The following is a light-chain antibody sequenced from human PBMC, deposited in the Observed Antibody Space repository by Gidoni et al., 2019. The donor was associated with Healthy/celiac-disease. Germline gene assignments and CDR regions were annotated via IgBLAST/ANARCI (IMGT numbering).Light chain of an antibody. CDR2: EVS. J-gene: IGLJ2*01. V-gene: IGLV2-14*01. CDR1: SSDVGGYNY. CDR3: SSYTSSSTLVV. Sequence: QSALTQPASLSGCPRHSITLSCTGTSSDVGGYNYVTWYHQHPGKAPKLMIYEVSNRPSGVSNRFSGSKSGNTASLTISGLQAEDEADYYCSSYTSSSTLVVFGGGTKLTDL.